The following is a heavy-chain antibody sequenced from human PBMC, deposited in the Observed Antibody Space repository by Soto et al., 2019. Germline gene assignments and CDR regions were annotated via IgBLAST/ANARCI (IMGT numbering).Heavy chain of an antibody. D-gene: IGHD6-6*01. CDR2: IYYSGST. CDR1: GGSISSGGYY. J-gene: IGHJ1*01. Sequence: QVQLQESGPGLVKPSQTLSLTCTVSGGSISSGGYYWTWIRQHPGKGLEWIGYIYYSGSTYYNPSLKGRVTIPVDPSQLPGALDLSSVTAPDTAVYYCARSVLAWGQGTPVTVST. V-gene: IGHV4-31*03. CDR3: ARSVLA.